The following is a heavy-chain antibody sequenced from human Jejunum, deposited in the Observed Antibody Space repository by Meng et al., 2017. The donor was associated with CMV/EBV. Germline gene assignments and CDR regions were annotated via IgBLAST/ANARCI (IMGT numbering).Heavy chain of an antibody. CDR2: IKSIIDGGTS. Sequence: EVQLVESGGGVVEPGGSLRLSCAASGFTFTTAWMTWVRLAPGKGPEWVARIKSIIDGGTSDYAAPVKGRFTISRDDSKQTIYLQMNKLKIEDTAVYYCTPQNAYWGPGTLGTVAS. V-gene: IGHV3-15*01. D-gene: IGHD2/OR15-2a*01. CDR3: TPQNAY. J-gene: IGHJ4*02. CDR1: GFTFTTAW.